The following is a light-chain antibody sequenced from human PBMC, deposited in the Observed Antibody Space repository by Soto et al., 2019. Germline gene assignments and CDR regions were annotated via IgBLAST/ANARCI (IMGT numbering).Light chain of an antibody. CDR3: QQSYMTPYI. CDR2: AAS. J-gene: IGKJ2*01. Sequence: DIQMTQSPSSLSASVGDRVTITCRANQSISTYLNWYQQKPGEAPKALIYAASSLQSGVPSRFSGSGSGTDFTLTISSLQPEDFATYHCQQSYMTPYIFGQGTKLEI. CDR1: QSISTY. V-gene: IGKV1-39*01.